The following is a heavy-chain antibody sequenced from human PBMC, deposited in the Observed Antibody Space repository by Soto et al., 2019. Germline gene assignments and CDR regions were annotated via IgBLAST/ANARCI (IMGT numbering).Heavy chain of an antibody. V-gene: IGHV3-23*01. CDR2: ISGSGGST. J-gene: IGHJ4*02. CDR3: ANTYINMIVVVGAPIDY. CDR1: GFTFSSYA. D-gene: IGHD3-22*01. Sequence: GGSLRLSCAASGFTFSSYAMSWVRQAPGKGLEWVSAISGSGGSTYYADSVKGRFTISRDNSKNTLYLQMNSLRAEDTAVYYCANTYINMIVVVGAPIDYWGQGTLVTVSS.